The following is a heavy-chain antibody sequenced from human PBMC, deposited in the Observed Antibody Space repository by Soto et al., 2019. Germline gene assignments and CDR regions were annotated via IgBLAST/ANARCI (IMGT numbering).Heavy chain of an antibody. CDR1: GGSISSSSYY. CDR2: IYYSGST. Sequence: QLQLQESGPGLVKPSETLSLTCTVSGGSISSSSYYWGWIRQPPGKGLEWIGSIYYSGSTYYNPSLKSRVTISVDTSKNQFSLKLSSVTAADTAVYYCARQVKVRGVITWGQGTLVTVSS. V-gene: IGHV4-39*01. D-gene: IGHD3-10*01. J-gene: IGHJ4*02. CDR3: ARQVKVRGVIT.